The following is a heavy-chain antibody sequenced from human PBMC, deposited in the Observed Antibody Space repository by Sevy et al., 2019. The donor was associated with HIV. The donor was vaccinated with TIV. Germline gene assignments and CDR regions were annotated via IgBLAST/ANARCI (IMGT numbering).Heavy chain of an antibody. V-gene: IGHV1-46*01. CDR2: INPSGGST. Sequence: ASVKVSCKASGYTFTSYYMHWVRQAPGQGLEWMGIINPSGGSTSYAQKFQGRVTMTRDRSTSTVYMELSSLRSEDTAVYYCARDLRPGAAAGSPRGNKYGMDVWGQGTTVTVSS. D-gene: IGHD6-13*01. CDR3: ARDLRPGAAAGSPRGNKYGMDV. J-gene: IGHJ6*02. CDR1: GYTFTSYY.